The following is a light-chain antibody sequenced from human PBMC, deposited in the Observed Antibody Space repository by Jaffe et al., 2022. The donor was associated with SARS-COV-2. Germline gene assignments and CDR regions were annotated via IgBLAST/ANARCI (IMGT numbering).Light chain of an antibody. CDR2: EVT. CDR1: SSDVGGYNY. Sequence: QSALTQPPSASGSPGQSVTISCTGTSSDVGGYNYVSWYQQLHPGQAPKLLIYEVTKRPSGVPDRFSGSRSGNTASLTVSGLQPEDEADYYCRSYAGSTYVFGTGTKVTVL. CDR3: RSYAGSTYV. J-gene: IGLJ1*01. V-gene: IGLV2-8*01.